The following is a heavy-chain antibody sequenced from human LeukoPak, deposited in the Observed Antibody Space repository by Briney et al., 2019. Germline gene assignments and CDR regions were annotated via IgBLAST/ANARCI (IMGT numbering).Heavy chain of an antibody. D-gene: IGHD6-19*01. CDR1: GVAISRGGYA. Sequence: SETLSLTCAVSGVAISRGGYAWDWIRQPPGKGLEWIAYIYHSGTTYYNPSLKSRATISVDTSKNQFSLKLSSVTAADTAVYYCVRGRYSSGWFKDKNWFDPWGQGIPVTVSS. CDR2: IYHSGTT. CDR3: VRGRYSSGWFKDKNWFDP. J-gene: IGHJ5*02. V-gene: IGHV4-30-4*07.